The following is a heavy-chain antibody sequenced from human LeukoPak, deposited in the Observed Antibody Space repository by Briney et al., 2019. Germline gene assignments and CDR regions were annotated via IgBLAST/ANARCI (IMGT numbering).Heavy chain of an antibody. V-gene: IGHV3-30*04. CDR3: ARPPYYYGSGTNHSVN. CDR2: ISYDGSNK. Sequence: PGGSLRLSCAASGFTFSSYAMHWVRQAPGKGLEWVAVISYDGSNKYYADSVKGRFTISRDNSKNTLYLQMNSLRAEDTAVYYCARPPYYYGSGTNHSVNWGQGTLVTVSS. J-gene: IGHJ4*02. D-gene: IGHD3-10*01. CDR1: GFTFSSYA.